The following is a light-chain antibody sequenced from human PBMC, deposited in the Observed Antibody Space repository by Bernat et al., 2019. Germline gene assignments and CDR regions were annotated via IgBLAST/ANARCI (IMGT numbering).Light chain of an antibody. CDR1: SSDVGGYNY. CDR2: EFS. J-gene: IGLJ2*01. CDR3: SSYEGSNNLV. V-gene: IGLV2-8*01. Sequence: QSALTQPPSASGSPGQSVTISCTGTSSDVGGYNYVSWYQQHPGKAPKLMIFEFSKRPSGVPDRFSGSKSGNTASLTVSGLQAEDEADYFCSSYEGSNNLVFGGGTKLTVL.